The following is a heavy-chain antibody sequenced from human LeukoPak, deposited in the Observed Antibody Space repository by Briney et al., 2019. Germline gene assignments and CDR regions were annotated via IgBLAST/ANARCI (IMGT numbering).Heavy chain of an antibody. V-gene: IGHV3-7*01. CDR1: GFTFSRYW. J-gene: IGHJ4*02. CDR3: TRSLDY. Sequence: GGSLRLSCAASGFTFSRYWMTWVRQAPGKGLEWVANIKQDGSEKYYVDSVKGRFTISRDNARNSLHLQMNSLRAEDTAVYYCTRSLDYWGQGTLVTVSS. CDR2: IKQDGSEK.